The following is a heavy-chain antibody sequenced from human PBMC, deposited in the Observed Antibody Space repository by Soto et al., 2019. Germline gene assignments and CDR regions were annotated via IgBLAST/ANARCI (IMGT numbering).Heavy chain of an antibody. D-gene: IGHD5-12*01. CDR2: INHSGST. V-gene: IGHV4-34*01. CDR1: GGSFSGYY. CDR3: ARGLWRLRVRYFDY. J-gene: IGHJ4*02. Sequence: SETLSLTCAVYGGSFSGYYWSWIRQPPGKGLEWIGEINHSGSTNYNPSLKSRVTISVDTSKNQFSLKLSSVTAADTAVYYCARGLWRLRVRYFDYSGQATLVTVS.